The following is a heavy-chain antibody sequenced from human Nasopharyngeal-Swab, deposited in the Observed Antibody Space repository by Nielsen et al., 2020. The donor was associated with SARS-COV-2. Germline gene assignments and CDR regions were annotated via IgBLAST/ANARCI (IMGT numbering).Heavy chain of an antibody. J-gene: IGHJ5*02. CDR1: GFTFSSYA. CDR3: ARDGSMVRGVMMSDWFDP. D-gene: IGHD3-10*01. V-gene: IGHV3-30-3*01. CDR2: ISYDGSNK. Sequence: GGSLRLSCAASGFTFSSYAMHWVRQAPGKGLEGVAVISYDGSNKYYADSVKGRFTISRDNSKNTLYLQMNSLRAEDTAVYYCARDGSMVRGVMMSDWFDPWGQGTLVTVSS.